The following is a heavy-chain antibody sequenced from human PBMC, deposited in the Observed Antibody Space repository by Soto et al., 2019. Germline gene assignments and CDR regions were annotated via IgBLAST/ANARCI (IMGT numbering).Heavy chain of an antibody. CDR2: VYYSGGA. D-gene: IGHD2-15*01. CDR1: GVSSHKIHSF. CDR3: GRVVEGATRHTDFDS. Sequence: GTLSRTCAVSGVSSHKIHSFWGWIRQPPGKGLEFIGSVYYSGGANYNPSLKSRVTVSIDTSNNQFSLRVNSVTAADTAVYYCGRVVEGATRHTDFDSWGQG. J-gene: IGHJ5*01. V-gene: IGHV4-39*01.